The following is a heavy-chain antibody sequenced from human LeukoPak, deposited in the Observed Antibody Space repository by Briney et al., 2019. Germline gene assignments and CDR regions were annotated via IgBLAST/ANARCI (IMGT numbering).Heavy chain of an antibody. Sequence: GGSLRLSCVVSGFTFRNYNMNWVRQAPGKGLVWVSRIKIDGSSTFYADSVKGRFTISRDNAKNTLYLQMTSLRAEDTAVYYCARLGARSGSYDYWGQGTLVTVSS. CDR1: GFTFRNYN. CDR3: ARLGARSGSYDY. D-gene: IGHD3-10*01. J-gene: IGHJ4*02. CDR2: IKIDGSST. V-gene: IGHV3-74*01.